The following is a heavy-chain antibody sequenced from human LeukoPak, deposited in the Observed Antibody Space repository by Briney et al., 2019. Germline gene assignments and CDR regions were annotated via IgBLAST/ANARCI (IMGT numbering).Heavy chain of an antibody. D-gene: IGHD3-9*01. J-gene: IGHJ1*01. CDR2: ISTTSSTR. CDR1: GFTFSDYY. Sequence: PGGSLRLSCAASGFTFSDYYMSWIRQAPGKGLEWLSCISTTSSTRYYADSVKGRFTISRDNAKKSLYLQVNSLRAEDTAVYYCARGWNDILTGYPPLVDKYFQHWGQGTLVTVSS. V-gene: IGHV3-11*04. CDR3: ARGWNDILTGYPPLVDKYFQH.